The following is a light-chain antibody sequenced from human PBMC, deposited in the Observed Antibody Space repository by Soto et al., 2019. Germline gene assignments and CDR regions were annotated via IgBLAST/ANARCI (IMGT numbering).Light chain of an antibody. CDR2: KTA. CDR1: QSLTMW. Sequence: DIHMTQSPSTLSASVGDRVTITCRASQSLTMWLAWYQQKPGKAPNLLIYKTARLESGVPSRFSGSGSGTEFTLTISSLQTHDFATDSCHHWTDYSWTFGQGTNVEVK. V-gene: IGKV1-5*03. CDR3: HHWTDYSWT. J-gene: IGKJ1*01.